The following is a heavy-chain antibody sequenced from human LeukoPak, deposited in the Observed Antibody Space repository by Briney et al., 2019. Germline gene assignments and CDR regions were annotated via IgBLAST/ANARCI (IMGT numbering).Heavy chain of an antibody. CDR1: GFTFRSYA. D-gene: IGHD1-26*01. V-gene: IGHV3-7*03. Sequence: PGGSLRLSCVASGFTFRSYAMSWVRQAPGKGLEWVANINQDGSEKYYVDSVKGRFTISRDNSKNTLYLQMNSLRAEDTAVYYCAKQWELTYYWGQGTLVTVSS. J-gene: IGHJ4*02. CDR3: AKQWELTYY. CDR2: INQDGSEK.